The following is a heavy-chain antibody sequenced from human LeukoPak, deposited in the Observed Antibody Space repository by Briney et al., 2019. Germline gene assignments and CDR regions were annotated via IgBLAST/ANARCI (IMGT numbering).Heavy chain of an antibody. CDR1: GASIGSGGYY. CDR2: IYDTGNT. CDR3: ARLVEYQLPFDH. D-gene: IGHD1-1*01. J-gene: IGHJ4*02. Sequence: SQTLSLTCAVSGASIGSGGYYWSWIRQHPGKGLEWIGYIYDTGNTYYNPSLRSRLTMSIDTSKNQFSLKLTSVTAADTAVYYCARLVEYQLPFDHWGQGTLVTVSS. V-gene: IGHV4-31*11.